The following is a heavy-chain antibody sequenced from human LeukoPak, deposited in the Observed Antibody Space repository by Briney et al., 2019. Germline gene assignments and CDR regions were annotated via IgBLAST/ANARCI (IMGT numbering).Heavy chain of an antibody. CDR3: AFYGSGSPS. CDR2: INSDGGST. V-gene: IGHV3-74*01. D-gene: IGHD3-10*01. J-gene: IGHJ4*01. CDR1: GFTFSSYY. Sequence: QPGGSLRLSCAASGFTFSSYYMHWVRQAPGKGPVWVSRINSDGGSTTYADSVKGRFTISRDNAKNTLYLQMNSLRAEDTAAYYCAFYGSGSPSWGQGTLVTVSS.